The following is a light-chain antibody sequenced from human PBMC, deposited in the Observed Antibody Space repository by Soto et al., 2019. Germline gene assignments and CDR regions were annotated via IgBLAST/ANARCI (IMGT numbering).Light chain of an antibody. J-gene: IGKJ2*01. CDR2: AAS. CDR3: QLYGSSHMFS. CDR1: QSVSSY. Sequence: EIVLTQSPATLSLSPGERATLSCRASQSVSSYLAWYQQKPGQAPRLLIYAASSRATGIPDRFSGSGSGTDFTITISRLEPEDFAVYYCQLYGSSHMFSFGQGTKLEIK. V-gene: IGKV3-20*01.